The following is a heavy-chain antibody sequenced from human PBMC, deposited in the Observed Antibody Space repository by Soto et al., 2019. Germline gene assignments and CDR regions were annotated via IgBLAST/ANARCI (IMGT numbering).Heavy chain of an antibody. D-gene: IGHD1-20*01. V-gene: IGHV1-69*01. J-gene: IGHJ1*01. CDR1: GGTFSSYA. Sequence: QVQLVQSGAEVKKPGSSVKVSCKASGGTFSSYAISWVRQAPGQGLEWMGGIIPIFGTANYAQKFQGRVTITADESTSTSYMELSSLRSEDTAVYYCARDPLTGPPSQYFQHWGQGTLVTVSS. CDR2: IIPIFGTA. CDR3: ARDPLTGPPSQYFQH.